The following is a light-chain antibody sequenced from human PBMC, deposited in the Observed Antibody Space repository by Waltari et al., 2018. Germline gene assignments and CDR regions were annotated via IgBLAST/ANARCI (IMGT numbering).Light chain of an antibody. CDR3: CSYAGRYTHVV. Sequence: QSALTQPRSVSGSPGQSVTISCTGPSRDVRSSNFVPWYQHHPGKAPKLMSCDVTKRPSGVPDRFSGSKSGNTASLTISGLQAEDEAYYYCCSYAGRYTHVVFGGGTKLTVL. CDR2: DVT. CDR1: SRDVRSSNF. J-gene: IGLJ2*01. V-gene: IGLV2-11*01.